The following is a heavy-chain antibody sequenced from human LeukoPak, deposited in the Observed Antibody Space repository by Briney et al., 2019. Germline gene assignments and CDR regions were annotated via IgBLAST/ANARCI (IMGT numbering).Heavy chain of an antibody. CDR1: GDSVSSNNVA. CDR2: TYYRSKWYY. D-gene: IGHD6-19*01. Sequence: SQTLSLTCAISGDSVSSNNVAWNWIRQSPSRGLEWLGRTYYRSKWYYDYAVSVRSRITINPDTSKNQFSLQLNSVTPEDTAVYYCARQYSSGWSYYFGMDVWGRGTTVTVSS. J-gene: IGHJ6*02. CDR3: ARQYSSGWSYYFGMDV. V-gene: IGHV6-1*01.